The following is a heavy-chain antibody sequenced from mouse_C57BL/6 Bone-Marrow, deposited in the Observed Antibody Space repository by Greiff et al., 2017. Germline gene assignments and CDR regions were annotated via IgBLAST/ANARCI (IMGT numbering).Heavy chain of an antibody. CDR2: IDPENGDT. CDR1: GFNIKDDH. J-gene: IGHJ2*01. D-gene: IGHD2-5*01. CDR3: TAYSNRP. V-gene: IGHV14-4*01. Sequence: VQLKESGAELVRPGASVKLSCTASGFNIKDDHMHWVKQRPEQGLEWIGWIDPENGDTESAAKFQGKATITADTSSNTAYLHLRSLASEDTAVYYCTAYSNRPWGQGTTLTVSS.